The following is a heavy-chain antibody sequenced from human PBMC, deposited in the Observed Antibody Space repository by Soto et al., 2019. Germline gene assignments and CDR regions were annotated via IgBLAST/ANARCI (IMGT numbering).Heavy chain of an antibody. D-gene: IGHD3-10*01. J-gene: IGHJ5*02. CDR2: TYYRSKWSS. CDR1: GDSVSSNIAA. CDR3: TRGRSSGSYYP. Sequence: SQTLSLTCAISGDSVSSNIAAWNWFRQSPSRGLKRMGRTYYRSKWSSDYAKSVKSRITINSDTSKNQFSLQLKSVTPEDTVVYFCTRGRSSGSYYPWGQGTLVTVSS. V-gene: IGHV6-1*01.